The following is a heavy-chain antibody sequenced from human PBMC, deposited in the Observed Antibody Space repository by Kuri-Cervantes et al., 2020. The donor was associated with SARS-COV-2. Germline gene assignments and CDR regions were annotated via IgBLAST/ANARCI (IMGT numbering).Heavy chain of an antibody. Sequence: GGSLRLSCAASGFTFSSYWMSWVRQAPGKGLEWVANIKQDGSEKYYVDSVKGRFTISRDNAKNTLYLQMNSLRAEDTAVYYCANLPASSTIIDYWGQGTLVTVSS. CDR2: IKQDGSEK. V-gene: IGHV3-7*01. CDR1: GFTFSSYW. D-gene: IGHD6-6*01. J-gene: IGHJ4*02. CDR3: ANLPASSTIIDY.